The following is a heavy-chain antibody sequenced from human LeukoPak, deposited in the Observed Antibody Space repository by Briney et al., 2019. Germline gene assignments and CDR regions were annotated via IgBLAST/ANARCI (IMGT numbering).Heavy chain of an antibody. CDR1: GDSISSNSP. V-gene: IGHV6-1*01. D-gene: IGHD5-18*01. CDR2: TYYRSKWYN. CDR3: ARGGQGDGYSADEAFDI. J-gene: IGHJ3*02. Sequence: SQTLSLTCAIFGDSISSNSPWNWIRQSPSRGLEWLGRTYYRSKWYNDYVVSVKSRVNINPDTSKNQFSLQLNSVTPEDTAVYYCARGGQGDGYSADEAFDIWGQGTMVTVS.